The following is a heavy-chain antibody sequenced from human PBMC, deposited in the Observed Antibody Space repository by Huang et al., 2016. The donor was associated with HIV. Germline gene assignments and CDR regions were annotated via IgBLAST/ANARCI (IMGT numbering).Heavy chain of an antibody. CDR2: IDYSGST. CDR1: GGSISSHY. CDR3: ARDHHDFWRGYRRMYFFDH. V-gene: IGHV4-59*11. D-gene: IGHD3-3*01. Sequence: QVQLQESGPGLVKPSETLSLTCTVSGGSISSHYWSWIRQPQGKGLEWIGSIDYSGSTNYSPSLTMRVTILLGTSKNQCSLRVNSVTAADTAMYYCARDHHDFWRGYRRMYFFDHWGQGTLVTVSS. J-gene: IGHJ4*02.